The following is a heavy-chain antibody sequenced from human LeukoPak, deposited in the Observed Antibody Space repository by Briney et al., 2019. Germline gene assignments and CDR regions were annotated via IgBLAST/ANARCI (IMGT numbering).Heavy chain of an antibody. CDR2: IYVSGTT. CDR3: ARLRFYDSSGYSPGYYMDV. Sequence: NPSETLSRTCTVSGGSMFSFHWSWIRQSAGKGLEWIGHIYVSGTTTYNPSLKGRGTMSVNTSKNQVSLRLSSVTAADTAVYYCARLRFYDSSGYSPGYYMDVWGKGTTVIVS. J-gene: IGHJ6*03. V-gene: IGHV4-4*07. D-gene: IGHD3-22*01. CDR1: GGSMFSFH.